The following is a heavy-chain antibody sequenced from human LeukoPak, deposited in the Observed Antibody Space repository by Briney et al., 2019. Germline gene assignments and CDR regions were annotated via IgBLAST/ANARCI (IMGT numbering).Heavy chain of an antibody. CDR2: INPNSGGT. D-gene: IGHD6-13*01. Sequence: ASVKVSCKASRGTFSSYAISWVRQAPGQGLEWMGWINPNSGGTNYAQKFQGRVTMTRDTSISTAYMELSRLRSDDTAVYFCARAKGSSSWYYFDYWGQGTLVTVSS. J-gene: IGHJ4*02. CDR1: RGTFSSYA. CDR3: ARAKGSSSWYYFDY. V-gene: IGHV1-2*02.